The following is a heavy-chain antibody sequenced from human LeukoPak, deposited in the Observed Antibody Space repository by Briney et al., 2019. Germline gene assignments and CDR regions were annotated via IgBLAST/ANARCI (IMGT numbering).Heavy chain of an antibody. D-gene: IGHD2-2*01. V-gene: IGHV1-8*01. CDR3: ARDRAGYCSSTSCQKGVDP. CDR1: GYTFTSYD. Sequence: ASVKVSCKASGYTFTSYDINWVRQATGQGLEWMGWMNPNSGNTGYAQKFQGRVTMTRNTSISTAYMELSSLRSEDTAVYYCARDRAGYCSSTSCQKGVDPWGQGTLVTVSS. J-gene: IGHJ5*02. CDR2: MNPNSGNT.